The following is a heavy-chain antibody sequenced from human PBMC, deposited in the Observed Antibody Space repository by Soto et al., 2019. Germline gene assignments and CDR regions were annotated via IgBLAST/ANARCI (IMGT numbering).Heavy chain of an antibody. D-gene: IGHD6-19*01. J-gene: IGHJ4*02. CDR3: ARVSVVAGNRGVDY. Sequence: PSETLSLTCTVSGGSISSYYWSWIRQPPGKGLEWIGYIYYSGSTNYNPSLKSRVTISVDTSKNQFSLKLSSVTAADTAVYYCARVSVVAGNRGVDYWGQGTLVTVSS. CDR1: GGSISSYY. CDR2: IYYSGST. V-gene: IGHV4-59*01.